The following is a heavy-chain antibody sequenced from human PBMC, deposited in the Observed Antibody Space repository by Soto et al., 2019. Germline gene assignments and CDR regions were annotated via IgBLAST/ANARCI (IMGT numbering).Heavy chain of an antibody. J-gene: IGHJ4*02. D-gene: IGHD4-17*01. CDR3: ARDYGDYGGIFDS. V-gene: IGHV3-33*01. CDR2: IWYDGNNK. CDR1: GFTFSNFA. Sequence: GGSLRLSCAASGFTFSNFAMHWVRQAPGKGLEWVAVIWYDGNNKYYADSVKGRFTISRDDSKNTLYLQMNSLRAEDTALYYCARDYGDYGGIFDSWGQGTPVTVSS.